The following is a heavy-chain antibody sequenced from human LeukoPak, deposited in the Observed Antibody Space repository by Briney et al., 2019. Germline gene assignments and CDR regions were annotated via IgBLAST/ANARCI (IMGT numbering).Heavy chain of an antibody. V-gene: IGHV5-51*01. CDR1: GYSFTTDW. CDR2: ISPGDSDT. Sequence: GESLKISCKGYGYSFTTDWIGWVRQMPGKGLEWMGVISPGDSDTRYSPSFQGQVTISADKSISTAYLQWSSLEASDTAMYYCARVPSQGGDYNLDHWGQGTLVTVSS. CDR3: ARVPSQGGDYNLDH. J-gene: IGHJ4*02. D-gene: IGHD2-21*02.